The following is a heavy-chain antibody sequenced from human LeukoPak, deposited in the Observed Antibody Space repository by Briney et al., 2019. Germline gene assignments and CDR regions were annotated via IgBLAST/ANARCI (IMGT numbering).Heavy chain of an antibody. J-gene: IGHJ5*02. Sequence: GASVKVSCKASGYTFTSYDINWVRQAPGQGLEWMGWMNPNSGNTGYVEKFQGRVNMTRDASISTAYMELSSLRSEDTAVYYCARGFTSGWYANWFDPWGQGTLVTVSS. CDR3: ARGFTSGWYANWFDP. V-gene: IGHV1-8*01. D-gene: IGHD6-19*01. CDR1: GYTFTSYD. CDR2: MNPNSGNT.